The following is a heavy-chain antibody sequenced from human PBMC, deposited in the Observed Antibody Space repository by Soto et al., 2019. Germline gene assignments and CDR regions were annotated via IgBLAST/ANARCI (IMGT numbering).Heavy chain of an antibody. V-gene: IGHV3-30-3*01. Sequence: GGSLRLSCAASGFTFSSYAMHWVRQAPGKGLEWVAVISYDGSNKYYADSVKGRFTISRDNSKNTLYLQMNSLRAEDTAVYYCARDPEVVPAAIANYYYYGMDVWGQGTTVTVSS. J-gene: IGHJ6*02. CDR2: ISYDGSNK. CDR1: GFTFSSYA. D-gene: IGHD2-2*01. CDR3: ARDPEVVPAAIANYYYYGMDV.